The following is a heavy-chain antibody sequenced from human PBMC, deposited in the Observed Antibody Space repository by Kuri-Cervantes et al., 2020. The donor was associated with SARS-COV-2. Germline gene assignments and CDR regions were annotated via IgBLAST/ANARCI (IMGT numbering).Heavy chain of an antibody. J-gene: IGHJ6*03. Sequence: GESLKISCAASGFTFSSYAMHWVRQAPEKGLEYVSAISSNGGSTYYANSVKGRFTISRDNSKNTLYLQMGSLRAEDMAVYYCARDGIAVAGAFYYYYYYMDVWGKGTTVTVSS. V-gene: IGHV3-64*01. CDR2: ISSNGGST. CDR3: ARDGIAVAGAFYYYYYYMDV. D-gene: IGHD6-19*01. CDR1: GFTFSSYA.